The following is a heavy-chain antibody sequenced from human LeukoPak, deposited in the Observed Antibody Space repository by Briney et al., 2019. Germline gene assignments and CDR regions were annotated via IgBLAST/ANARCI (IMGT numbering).Heavy chain of an antibody. CDR2: ISYDGSKK. V-gene: IGHV3-30*04. D-gene: IGHD3-16*01. Sequence: GGSLRLSCAASGFTFTDYAMHWVRQTPGEGLEWVAAISYDGSKKYYEDSVKGRFTISRDNSKNTLYVQMNSLEPEDTAVYYCATYTHWVAGDVWGQGTTVTVSS. J-gene: IGHJ6*02. CDR3: ATYTHWVAGDV. CDR1: GFTFTDYA.